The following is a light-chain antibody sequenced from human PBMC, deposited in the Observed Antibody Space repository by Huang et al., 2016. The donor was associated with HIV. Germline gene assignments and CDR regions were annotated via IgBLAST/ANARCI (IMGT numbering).Light chain of an antibody. V-gene: IGKV3-15*01. J-gene: IGKJ2*01. Sequence: IEMTQSPATLSVSPGERATLSCRASQSVSTHLAWYQQKPGQAPRRLMYGASTGATGLPARFMGSGSGTEFTLTISSPQAEDFAVYYCQQYSEWPFTFGQGTKLDIK. CDR3: QQYSEWPFT. CDR1: QSVSTH. CDR2: GAS.